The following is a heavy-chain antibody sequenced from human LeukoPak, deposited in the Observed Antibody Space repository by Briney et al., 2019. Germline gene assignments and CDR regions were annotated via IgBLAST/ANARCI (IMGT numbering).Heavy chain of an antibody. Sequence: ASVKVSCKASGYTFTSYGISWVRQAPGQGLEWMGWISAYNGNTNYAQKFQGRVTMTRDTSISTAYMELSRLRSDDTAVYYCAREGYYGSGSYYKWGQGTLVTVSS. CDR2: ISAYNGNT. CDR1: GYTFTSYG. J-gene: IGHJ4*02. D-gene: IGHD3-10*01. CDR3: AREGYYGSGSYYK. V-gene: IGHV1-18*01.